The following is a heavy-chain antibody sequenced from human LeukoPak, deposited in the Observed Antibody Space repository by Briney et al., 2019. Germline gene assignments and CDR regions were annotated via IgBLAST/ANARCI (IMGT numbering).Heavy chain of an antibody. Sequence: SETLSLTCAVYGGSFSGYYWSWIRQPPGKGLEWIGEINHSGSTNYNPSLKSRVTIPVDTSKNQFSLKLSSVTAADTAVYYCARASSSWSYFDYWGQGTLVTVSS. D-gene: IGHD6-13*01. CDR3: ARASSSWSYFDY. CDR2: INHSGST. CDR1: GGSFSGYY. V-gene: IGHV4-34*01. J-gene: IGHJ4*02.